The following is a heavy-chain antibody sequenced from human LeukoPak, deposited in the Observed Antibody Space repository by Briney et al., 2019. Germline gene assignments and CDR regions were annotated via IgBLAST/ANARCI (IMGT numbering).Heavy chain of an antibody. V-gene: IGHV1-18*01. CDR2: ISAYNGNT. J-gene: IGHJ4*02. CDR1: GYTFTSYG. CDR3: ARDMLSNGLFDY. D-gene: IGHD3-10*02. Sequence: ASVKVSCKASGYTFTSYGISWVRQAPGQGLEWMGWISAYNGNTNYAQKLQGRVTMTTDTTTSTAYMELRSLRSDDTAVYYCARDMLSNGLFDYWGQGTLVTVSS.